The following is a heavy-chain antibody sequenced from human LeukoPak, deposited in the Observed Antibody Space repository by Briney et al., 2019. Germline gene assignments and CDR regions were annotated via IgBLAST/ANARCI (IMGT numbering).Heavy chain of an antibody. CDR2: IYVGGST. V-gene: IGHV3-53*05. Sequence: GGSLRLSCAVSGFTVISSYMTWVRQAPGKGLEWVSLIYVGGSTYYADSVKGRFTISRDNSKNTVYLQINSLRAEDTAVYYCARRNSGGYDCWGQLTLVTVSS. CDR3: ARRNSGGYDC. CDR1: GFTVISSY. D-gene: IGHD1-26*01. J-gene: IGHJ4*02.